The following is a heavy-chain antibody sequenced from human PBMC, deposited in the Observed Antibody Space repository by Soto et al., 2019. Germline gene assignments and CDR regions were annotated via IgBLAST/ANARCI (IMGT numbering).Heavy chain of an antibody. V-gene: IGHV1-18*01. J-gene: IGHJ3*02. Sequence: QVQLVQSGAEVKKPGASVKVSCKASGYTFTSYGISWVRQAPGQGLEWMGWISAYNGNTNYAQKLQGRVTMTTDTSTSTAYRELRSLRSDDTAVYYCARDERWLELRSGRAFDIWGQGTMVTVSS. CDR2: ISAYNGNT. CDR1: GYTFTSYG. CDR3: ARDERWLELRSGRAFDI. D-gene: IGHD1-7*01.